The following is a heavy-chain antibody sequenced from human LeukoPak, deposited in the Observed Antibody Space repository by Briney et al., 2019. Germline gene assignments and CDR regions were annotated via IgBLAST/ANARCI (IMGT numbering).Heavy chain of an antibody. J-gene: IGHJ4*02. D-gene: IGHD1-26*01. Sequence: TSETLSLTCTVSGGSISSYYWSWIRQPPGKGLEWIGYIYYSGSTNYNPSLKSRVTISVDTSKNQFSLKLSSVTAADTAVYYCARSVGATIFDYWGQGTLVTVSS. CDR2: IYYSGST. CDR3: ARSVGATIFDY. CDR1: GGSISSYY. V-gene: IGHV4-59*12.